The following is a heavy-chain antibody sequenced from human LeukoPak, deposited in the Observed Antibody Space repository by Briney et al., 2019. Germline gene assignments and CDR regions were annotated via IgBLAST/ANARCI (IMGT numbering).Heavy chain of an antibody. CDR3: ARVALGSWYFDL. J-gene: IGHJ2*01. Sequence: ASVKVSCKTSGYTFTTDGISWVRQAPGQGLEWMGWISTYNANTKYAQKFQGRVAMTTDTSASTAYMDLRSLRSDDTAVYHCARVALGSWYFDLWGRGTLVTVSS. V-gene: IGHV1-18*01. D-gene: IGHD2-15*01. CDR1: GYTFTTDG. CDR2: ISTYNANT.